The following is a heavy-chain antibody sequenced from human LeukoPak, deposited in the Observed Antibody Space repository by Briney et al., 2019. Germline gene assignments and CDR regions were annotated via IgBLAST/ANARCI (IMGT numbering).Heavy chain of an antibody. CDR3: ARGPPHITIFGVVSVLNYYGMDV. D-gene: IGHD3-3*01. V-gene: IGHV4-34*01. J-gene: IGHJ6*02. CDR2: INHSGST. Sequence: SETLSLTCAVYGGSFSGYYWSWIRQPPGEGLEWIGEINHSGSTNYNPSLKSRVTISVDTSKNQFSLKLSSVTAADTAVYYCARGPPHITIFGVVSVLNYYGMDVWGQGTTVTVSS. CDR1: GGSFSGYY.